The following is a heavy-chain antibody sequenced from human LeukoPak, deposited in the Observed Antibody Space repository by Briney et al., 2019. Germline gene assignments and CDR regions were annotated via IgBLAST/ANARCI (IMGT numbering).Heavy chain of an antibody. CDR2: IWYDGSNK. J-gene: IGHJ6*04. CDR1: GFTFSSYG. Sequence: GRSLRLSCAASGFTFSSYGTHWVRQAPGKGLEWVAVIWYDGSNKYYADSVKGRFTISRDNSKNTLYLQMNSLRAEDTAVYYCARDGCSSTSCYPNYYYYGMDVWGKGTTVTVSS. CDR3: ARDGCSSTSCYPNYYYYGMDV. V-gene: IGHV3-33*01. D-gene: IGHD2-2*01.